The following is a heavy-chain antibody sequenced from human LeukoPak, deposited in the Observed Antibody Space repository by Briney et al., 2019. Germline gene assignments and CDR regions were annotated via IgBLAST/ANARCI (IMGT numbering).Heavy chain of an antibody. V-gene: IGHV4-61*02. CDR3: ARGVWSGRPNWFDP. Sequence: SETLSLTCTVSGGSISSGSYYWSWIRQPAGKGLEWIGRIYTSGSTNYNPSLKSRVTISVDTSKNQFSLKLSSVTAADTAVYYCARGVWSGRPNWFDPWGQGTLVTVSS. CDR2: IYTSGST. J-gene: IGHJ5*02. CDR1: GGSISSGSYY. D-gene: IGHD3-3*01.